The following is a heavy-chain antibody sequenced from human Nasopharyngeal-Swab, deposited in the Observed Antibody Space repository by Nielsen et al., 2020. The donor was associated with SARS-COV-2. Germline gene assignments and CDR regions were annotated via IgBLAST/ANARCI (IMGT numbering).Heavy chain of an antibody. CDR1: GFTFRNYA. V-gene: IGHV3-23*01. CDR2: IGFRADDT. CDR3: VRDAPAHYGAFY. D-gene: IGHD4-17*01. Sequence: GESLKISCKGSGFTFRNYALSWVRQTPGKGLEWVSTIGFRADDTHYVDSVEGRFTVSRDDSKSTLFLQMNRLRGEDTAVYYCVRDAPAHYGAFYWGRGTLVTVSS. J-gene: IGHJ4*02.